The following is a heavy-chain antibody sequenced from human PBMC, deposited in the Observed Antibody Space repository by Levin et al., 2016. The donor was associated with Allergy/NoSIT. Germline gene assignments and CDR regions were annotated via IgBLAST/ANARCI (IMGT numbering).Heavy chain of an antibody. CDR3: AKGYYDILDGVDY. V-gene: IGHV3-30*18. J-gene: IGHJ4*02. Sequence: VRQAPGKGLEWVAVISYDGSNKYYADSVKGRFTISRDNSKNTLYLQMNSLRAEDTAVYYCAKGYYDILDGVDYWGQGTLVTVSS. CDR2: ISYDGSNK. D-gene: IGHD3-9*01.